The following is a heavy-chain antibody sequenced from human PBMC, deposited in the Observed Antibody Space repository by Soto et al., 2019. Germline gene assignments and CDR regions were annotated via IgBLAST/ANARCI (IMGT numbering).Heavy chain of an antibody. J-gene: IGHJ4*02. V-gene: IGHV3-43*01. CDR1: GFTFDDYT. CDR2: ISWDGGST. D-gene: IGHD1-1*01. CDR3: AKGHTTGATGVDY. Sequence: PGGSLRLSCAASGFTFDDYTMHWVRQAPGKGLEWVSLISWDGGSTHYADSVKGRFTISRDNSKNSVYLQMNSLRTEDTALYYCAKGHTTGATGVDYWGQGTLVTVSS.